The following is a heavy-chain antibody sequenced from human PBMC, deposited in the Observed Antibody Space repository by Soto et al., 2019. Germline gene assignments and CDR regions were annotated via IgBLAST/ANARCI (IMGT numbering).Heavy chain of an antibody. CDR2: IYYSGST. CDR3: ASYYDFWSGYYSYYYFDY. Sequence: PSETLSLTCTVSGGSISSSSYYWGWIRQPPGKGLEWIGSIYYSGSTYYNPSLKSRVTISVDTSKNQFSLKLSSVTAADTAVYYCASYYDFWSGYYSYYYFDYWGQGTLVTVSS. V-gene: IGHV4-39*01. D-gene: IGHD3-3*01. J-gene: IGHJ4*02. CDR1: GGSISSSSYY.